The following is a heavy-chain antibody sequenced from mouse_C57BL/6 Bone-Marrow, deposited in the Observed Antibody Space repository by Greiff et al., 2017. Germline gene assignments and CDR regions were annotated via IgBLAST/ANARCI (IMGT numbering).Heavy chain of an antibody. CDR3: ARDGYYPFDV. Sequence: EVQLVESGGGLVKPGGSLKLSCAASGFSFSSYAMSWVRQTPEKRLEWVATISDGGSYTYYPDNVKGRFTISRDNARNNLYLQMSHLKSEDTAMYYCARDGYYPFDVWGTGTTVTVSS. J-gene: IGHJ1*03. CDR1: GFSFSSYA. V-gene: IGHV5-4*01. CDR2: ISDGGSYT. D-gene: IGHD2-3*01.